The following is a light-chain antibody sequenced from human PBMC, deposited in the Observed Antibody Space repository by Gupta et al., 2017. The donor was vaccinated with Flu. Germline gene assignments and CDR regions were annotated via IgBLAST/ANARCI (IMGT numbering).Light chain of an antibody. CDR3: KQGAHWPWT. CDR2: QVS. V-gene: IGKV2-30*01. CDR1: QCLVSNGGNTD. Sequence: TLGQPASGDSSTSQCLVSNGGNTDLHWYQQKPGQSPRRLIYQVSNRESGVPDRFSGSGSGTEFTLKISSVEAEDVAIYFCKQGAHWPWTFGQGTKVEIK. J-gene: IGKJ1*01.